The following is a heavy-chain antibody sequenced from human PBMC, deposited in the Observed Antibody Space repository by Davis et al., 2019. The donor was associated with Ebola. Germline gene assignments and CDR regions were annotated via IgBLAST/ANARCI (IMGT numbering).Heavy chain of an antibody. Sequence: ASVKVSCKASGYTFTGYAMHWVRQAPGQRLEWMGWINGGNGDTKYSQKFQGRVTMTRDTSISTAYMELSRLRSDDTAVYYCARSPYDFWSYGFDPWGQGTLVTVSS. D-gene: IGHD3-3*01. CDR3: ARSPYDFWSYGFDP. V-gene: IGHV1-3*01. CDR2: INGGNGDT. CDR1: GYTFTGYA. J-gene: IGHJ5*02.